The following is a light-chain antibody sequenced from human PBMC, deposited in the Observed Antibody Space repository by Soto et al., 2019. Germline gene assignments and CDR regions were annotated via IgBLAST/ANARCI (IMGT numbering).Light chain of an antibody. Sequence: DIQMAQSPSTLSASVGDRVTITCRASQSISRWLAWYQQKPGEAPKVLIYDASTLQSGVPSRLSGSGFGTEFTLTISSLQPDDFATYYCQQYNSYRAFGQGTKVDIK. J-gene: IGKJ1*01. CDR1: QSISRW. V-gene: IGKV1-5*01. CDR3: QQYNSYRA. CDR2: DAS.